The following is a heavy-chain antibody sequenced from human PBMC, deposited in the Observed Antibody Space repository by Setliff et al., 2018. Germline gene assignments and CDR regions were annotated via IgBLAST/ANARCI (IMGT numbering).Heavy chain of an antibody. CDR2: VYTTGST. Sequence: TLSLTCTVSGGSMGSYYWTWIRQSAGKGLEWIGRVYTTGSTAFNPSLNSRVTMSQDKSKNQFSLKLYSVTAADTAVYFCARVRITPYCMDVWGKGTTVTVSS. CDR1: GGSMGSYY. CDR3: ARVRITPYCMDV. D-gene: IGHD3-10*01. V-gene: IGHV4-4*07. J-gene: IGHJ6*03.